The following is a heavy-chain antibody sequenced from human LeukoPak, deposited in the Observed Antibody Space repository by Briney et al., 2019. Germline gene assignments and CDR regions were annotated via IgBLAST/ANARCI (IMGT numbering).Heavy chain of an antibody. CDR1: GFTFSSYG. CDR3: AEDTNYYDTSGPLDY. V-gene: IGHV3-30*18. CDR2: ISYDGSNK. Sequence: GGSLRLSCAASGFTFSSYGMHWVRQAPGKGLEGVALISYDGSNKYYADSVKGRFTISRDNSKNTLYLQMNSLRAEGTAVYYCAEDTNYYDTSGPLDYWGQGTLVTVSS. D-gene: IGHD3-22*01. J-gene: IGHJ4*02.